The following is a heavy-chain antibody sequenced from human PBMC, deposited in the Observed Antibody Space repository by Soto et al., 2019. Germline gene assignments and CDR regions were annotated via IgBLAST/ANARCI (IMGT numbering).Heavy chain of an antibody. V-gene: IGHV4-31*03. Sequence: PSETLSLTCTVSGGSISSGGYYWSWIRQHPGKGLEWIGYIYYNGSTYYNPSLKSRVTISVDTSKNQFSLKLSSVTAADTAVYYCARGLTIIAAAGIIGNNWFDPWGQGTLVTVSS. CDR1: GGSISSGGYY. J-gene: IGHJ5*02. D-gene: IGHD6-13*01. CDR3: ARGLTIIAAAGIIGNNWFDP. CDR2: IYYNGST.